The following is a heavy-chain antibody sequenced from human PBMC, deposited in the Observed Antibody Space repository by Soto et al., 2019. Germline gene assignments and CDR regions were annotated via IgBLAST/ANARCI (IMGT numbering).Heavy chain of an antibody. V-gene: IGHV1-8*01. J-gene: IGHJ6*03. CDR3: ARLFRGYCSSTSCSYYYYYMDV. D-gene: IGHD2-2*01. CDR2: MNPNSGNT. Sequence: ASVKVSCKASGYTFTSYDINWVRQATGQGLEWMGWMNPNSGNTGYAQKFQGRVTTTRNTSISTAYMELSSLRSEDTAVYYCARLFRGYCSSTSCSYYYYYMDVWGKGTTVTVSS. CDR1: GYTFTSYD.